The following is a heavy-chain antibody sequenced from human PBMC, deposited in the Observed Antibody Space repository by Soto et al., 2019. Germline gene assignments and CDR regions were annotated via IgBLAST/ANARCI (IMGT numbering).Heavy chain of an antibody. J-gene: IGHJ4*02. CDR2: ISSSSSTI. CDR3: ARDSRYFDWLFDY. Sequence: GGSLRLSCAASGFTFSSYSMNWVRQAPGKGLAWVSYISSSSSTIYYADSVKGRFTISRDNAKNSLYLQMNSLRAEDTAVYYCARDSRYFDWLFDYWGQGTLVTVSS. CDR1: GFTFSSYS. V-gene: IGHV3-48*04. D-gene: IGHD3-9*01.